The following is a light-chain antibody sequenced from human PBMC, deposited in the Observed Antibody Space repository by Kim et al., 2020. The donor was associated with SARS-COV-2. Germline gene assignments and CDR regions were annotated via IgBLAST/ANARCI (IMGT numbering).Light chain of an antibody. V-gene: IGKV1-12*01. Sequence: DIQMTQSPSSVSASVGDRVTITCRASQGINNWLAWYQQKPGKAPKLLISAASNLESGVPSRFSGSGSGTDFTLTTSGLQPEDFATYYCQQAHSFPITLGQGTRLEIK. CDR3: QQAHSFPIT. CDR1: QGINNW. CDR2: AAS. J-gene: IGKJ5*01.